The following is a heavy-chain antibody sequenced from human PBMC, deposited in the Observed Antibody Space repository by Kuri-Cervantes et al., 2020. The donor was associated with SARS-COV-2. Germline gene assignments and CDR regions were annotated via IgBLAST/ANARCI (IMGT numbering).Heavy chain of an antibody. CDR3: ARDAWTAMVNHYYYGMDV. D-gene: IGHD5-18*01. Sequence: ASVKVSCKASGYTFTGYYMHWVRQAPGQGLEWMGRINPNSGGTNYAQKFQGRVTMTTDTSTSTAYMELRSLRSDDTAVYYCARDAWTAMVNHYYYGMDVWGQGTTVTVSS. CDR2: INPNSGGT. CDR1: GYTFTGYY. J-gene: IGHJ6*02. V-gene: IGHV1-2*06.